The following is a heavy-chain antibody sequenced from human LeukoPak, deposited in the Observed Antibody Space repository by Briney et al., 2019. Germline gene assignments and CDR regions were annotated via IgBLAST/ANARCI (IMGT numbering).Heavy chain of an antibody. D-gene: IGHD5-12*01. CDR2: IIPIFATT. J-gene: IGHJ3*02. CDR1: GGTFHSYT. V-gene: IGHV1-69*13. CDR3: ASGTVASMDI. Sequence: SVQVSCKASGGTFHSYTHNWVRQAPGQGLEWMGGIIPIFATTNYAQKFQGRVTITADESTSTAYMELSSLSSEDTAVYYCASGTVASMDIWGQGTMVTVSS.